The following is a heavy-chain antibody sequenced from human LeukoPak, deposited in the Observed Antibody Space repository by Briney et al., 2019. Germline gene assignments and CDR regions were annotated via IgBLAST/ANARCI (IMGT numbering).Heavy chain of an antibody. CDR2: SYYSGST. V-gene: IGHV4-59*01. CDR3: ARDNLGVGDAFDI. CDR1: GGPSVVYN. J-gene: IGHJ3*02. D-gene: IGHD7-27*01. Sequence: SETLSLPGISMGGPSVVYNGAWFRQPPGKGLEWIGYSYYSGSTSYSPSLKSRVTILVDTSMNQFSLKLTYVAPADTAVLSCARDNLGVGDAFDIWGQGTMVTVST.